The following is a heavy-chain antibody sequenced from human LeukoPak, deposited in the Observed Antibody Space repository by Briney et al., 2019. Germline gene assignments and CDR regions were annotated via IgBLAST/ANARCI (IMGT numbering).Heavy chain of an antibody. Sequence: SVKVSCKASGGTFSSYAISWVRQAPGQGLEWMGGIIPIFGTANYAQEFQGRVTITADESTSTAYMELSSLRSEDTAVYYCARVRYDYGDLLDYYYGMDVWGQGTTVTVSS. CDR1: GGTFSSYA. D-gene: IGHD4-17*01. V-gene: IGHV1-69*13. CDR3: ARVRYDYGDLLDYYYGMDV. CDR2: IIPIFGTA. J-gene: IGHJ6*02.